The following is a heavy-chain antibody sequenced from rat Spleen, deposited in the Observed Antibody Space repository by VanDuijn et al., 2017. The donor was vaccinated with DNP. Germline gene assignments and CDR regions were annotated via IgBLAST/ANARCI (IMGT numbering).Heavy chain of an antibody. Sequence: EVQLVESGGGFVQPGRSLKLSCVASGFTFSDYYMAWVRQTPAKGLAWVADINYDVGRTYYGDSVRGRFTISRDNAKSILYLQMNSLRSEDMATYYCARHVLPLRVWDYWGQGVMVTVSS. CDR3: ARHVLPLRVWDY. CDR1: GFTFSDYY. CDR2: INYDVGRT. V-gene: IGHV5-22*01. D-gene: IGHD1-4*01. J-gene: IGHJ2*01.